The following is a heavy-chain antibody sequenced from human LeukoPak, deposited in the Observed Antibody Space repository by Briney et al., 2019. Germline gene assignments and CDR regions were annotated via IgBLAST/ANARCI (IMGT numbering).Heavy chain of an antibody. CDR1: GYTFTGHY. D-gene: IGHD3-10*01. V-gene: IGHV1-2*02. Sequence: ASVKVSCKASGYTFTGHYMQWVRQAPGQGLEWMGWINPNTGGTNYAQKFQGRVTMTRDTSISTVYMELTRLRSDDTAVYYCVRDTPNLNVWFGELFLWGQGTLVTVSS. J-gene: IGHJ4*02. CDR3: VRDTPNLNVWFGELFL. CDR2: INPNTGGT.